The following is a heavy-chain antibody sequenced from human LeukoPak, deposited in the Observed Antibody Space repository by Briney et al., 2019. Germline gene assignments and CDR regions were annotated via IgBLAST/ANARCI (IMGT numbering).Heavy chain of an antibody. CDR1: GFIFSDYA. J-gene: IGHJ4*02. Sequence: GGSLRLSCAASGFIFSDYAMSWVRQAPGKRLEWVSAMSGSGRSTRYADSVKGRFTISRDYSTNTVYLQMNSLRVEDTAVYFCAKDRWARDSGDFEPFDSWGQGIRVAVSS. CDR2: MSGSGRST. D-gene: IGHD2-21*02. CDR3: AKDRWARDSGDFEPFDS. V-gene: IGHV3-23*01.